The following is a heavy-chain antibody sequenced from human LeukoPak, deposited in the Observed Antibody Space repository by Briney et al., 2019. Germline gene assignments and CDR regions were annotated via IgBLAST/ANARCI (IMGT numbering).Heavy chain of an antibody. J-gene: IGHJ4*02. CDR2: ISYDGSNK. V-gene: IGHV3-30*14. CDR3: ARGVGSGSRLRAGDY. CDR1: GFTFSSYA. Sequence: GGSRRLSCAASGFTFSSYAMHWVRQAPGKGLEWVAVISYDGSNKYYADSVKGRFTISRDNSKNTLYLQMNSLRAEDTAVYYCARGVGSGSRLRAGDYWGQGTLVTVSS. D-gene: IGHD1-26*01.